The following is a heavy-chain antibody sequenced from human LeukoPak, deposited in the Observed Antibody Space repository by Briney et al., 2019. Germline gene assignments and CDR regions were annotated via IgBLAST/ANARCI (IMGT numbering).Heavy chain of an antibody. J-gene: IGHJ4*02. V-gene: IGHV3-7*01. CDR3: ARDPGIAAAGTVGYFDF. CDR1: GFTFSSYW. Sequence: PGGSLRLSCAASGFTFSSYWMSWVRQAPGKGLEWVANIKQDGSRIHYVDSEKGRFTISRDNAKNSLYLQMNSLRAEDTAVYYCARDPGIAAAGTVGYFDFWGQGTLVTVSS. CDR2: IKQDGSRI. D-gene: IGHD6-13*01.